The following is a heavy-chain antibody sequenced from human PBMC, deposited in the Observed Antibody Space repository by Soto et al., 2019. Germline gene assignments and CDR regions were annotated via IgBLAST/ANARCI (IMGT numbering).Heavy chain of an antibody. CDR1: GGPISSADYY. J-gene: IGHJ6*02. D-gene: IGHD5-12*01. Sequence: SETRSRTCTVSGGPISSADYYWIWFRQPPGKVLEWIGYIYYSGSTFVNPSLKSRVTISKDMSRNEFSLRLKSVTAADTAVYYCARAIVVTIGGMDVWGQGTTVTVSS. CDR2: IYYSGST. CDR3: ARAIVVTIGGMDV. V-gene: IGHV4-30-4*01.